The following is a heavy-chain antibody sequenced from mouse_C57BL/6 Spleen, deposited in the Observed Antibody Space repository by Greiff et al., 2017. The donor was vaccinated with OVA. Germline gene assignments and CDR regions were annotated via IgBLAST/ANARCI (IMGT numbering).Heavy chain of an antibody. CDR2: IYPGDGDT. CDR1: GYAFSSSW. V-gene: IGHV1-82*01. CDR3: ARQGYDYGFAC. J-gene: IGHJ3*01. D-gene: IGHD2-4*01. Sequence: QVQLQQSGPELVKPGASVKISCKASGYAFSSSWMNWVKQRPGKGLEWIGRIYPGDGDTNYNGKFKGKATLTADKSSSTAYMQLSSLTSEDSAVYFCARQGYDYGFACWGQGTLVTVSA.